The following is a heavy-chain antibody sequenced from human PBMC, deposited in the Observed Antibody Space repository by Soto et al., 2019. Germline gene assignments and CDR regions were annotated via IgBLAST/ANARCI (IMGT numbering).Heavy chain of an antibody. Sequence: QVHLVESGGGVVQPGRSLRLSCAASGFTFSNNGMHWVRQAPGKGLEWMGVISYEGSEKYYAGSVKGRFTISRDNSKNTLCLQKDTLRAEYTAIYYCVKDKGAAAGFDYWGQGILVTVSS. V-gene: IGHV3-30*18. CDR3: VKDKGAAAGFDY. CDR2: ISYEGSEK. D-gene: IGHD6-13*01. CDR1: GFTFSNNG. J-gene: IGHJ4*02.